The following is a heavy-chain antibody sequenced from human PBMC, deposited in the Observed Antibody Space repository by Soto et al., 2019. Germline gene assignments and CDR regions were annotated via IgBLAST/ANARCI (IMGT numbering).Heavy chain of an antibody. J-gene: IGHJ5*01. Sequence: QVQLVQSGAEVKTPGASVKVSCKASGYTFASYDINWVRQAPGQGLEWMGWMNPNSNNTGYAQKLPGRLTMTSDTALKIAHMELSSLRSEDTAVYYCARSDGYHFNWLDSWGQGTLVTVSA. D-gene: IGHD2-21*01. V-gene: IGHV1-8*01. CDR3: ARSDGYHFNWLDS. CDR1: GYTFASYD. CDR2: MNPNSNNT.